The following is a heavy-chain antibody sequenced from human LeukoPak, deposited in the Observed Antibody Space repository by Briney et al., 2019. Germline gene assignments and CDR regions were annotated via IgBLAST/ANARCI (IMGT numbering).Heavy chain of an antibody. CDR2: ISYDGSNK. D-gene: IGHD3-3*01. V-gene: IGHV3-30*18. CDR1: GFTFSSYG. CDR3: AKGVHYDFWSGYYYYYYYGMDV. J-gene: IGHJ6*02. Sequence: GRSLRLSCAASGFTFSSYGMHWVRQAPGKGLEWVAVISYDGSNKYYADSVKGRFTISRDNSKNTLYLQMNSLRAEDTAVYYCAKGVHYDFWSGYYYYYYYGMDVWGQGTTVTVSS.